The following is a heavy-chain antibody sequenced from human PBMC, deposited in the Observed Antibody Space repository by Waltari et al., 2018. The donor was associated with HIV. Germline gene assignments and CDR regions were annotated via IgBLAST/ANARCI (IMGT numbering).Heavy chain of an antibody. CDR3: ARGEDISLTHLPPGFRLEF. CDR1: VDRFTTHF. Sequence: QTLLLQSASQVKTPGASVTLSCKVSVDRFTTHFFYCLRPAPGQGFEWLGRINPDSGDTTYSQTFQTRVTMTRDTASASTYMELTRLTSADTAMYFCARGEDISLTHLPPGFRLEFWGHGTLVTVSS. CDR2: INPDSGDT. D-gene: IGHD2-15*01. J-gene: IGHJ4*01. V-gene: IGHV1-2*06.